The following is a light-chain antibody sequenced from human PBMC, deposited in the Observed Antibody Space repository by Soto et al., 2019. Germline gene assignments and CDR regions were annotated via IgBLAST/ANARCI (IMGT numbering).Light chain of an antibody. CDR2: AAS. CDR1: QGISNW. J-gene: IGKJ5*01. V-gene: IGKV1D-12*01. CDR3: QQANSFPRT. Sequence: DIQMTQSPSSVSASVGDRVTITCRASQGISNWLAWYQQKPGEAPKLLIYAASSLQGGVPTRFIGSGSGTDFTLTVSSLQPEDFATYYCQQANSFPRTFGQGTRLEIK.